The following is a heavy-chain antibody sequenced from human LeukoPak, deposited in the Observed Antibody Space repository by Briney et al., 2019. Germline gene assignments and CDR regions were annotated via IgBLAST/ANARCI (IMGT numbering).Heavy chain of an antibody. CDR1: GGSFSGYY. J-gene: IGHJ4*02. V-gene: IGHV4-34*01. Sequence: SETLSLTCAVYGGSFSGYYWSWIRQPPGKGLEWIGEINHSGSTNYNPSLKSRVTISVDTSKNQFSLKLSSVTAADTAVYYCARAGLETYYGKSYFDYWGQGTLVTVSS. CDR3: ARAGLETYYGKSYFDY. D-gene: IGHD3-10*01. CDR2: INHSGST.